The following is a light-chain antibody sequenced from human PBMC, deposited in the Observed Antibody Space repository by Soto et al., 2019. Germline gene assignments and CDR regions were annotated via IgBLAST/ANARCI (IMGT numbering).Light chain of an antibody. CDR3: QQRSNWPGT. Sequence: EIVLTQSPATLSLSPGERATLSCRASQSVSSYLAWYQQKPGQAPRLLIYDASNRATGIPARFSGSGSGTDFTRTISSLEPEDFAVYYCQQRSNWPGTFGQGTKVELK. V-gene: IGKV3-11*01. CDR2: DAS. CDR1: QSVSSY. J-gene: IGKJ1*01.